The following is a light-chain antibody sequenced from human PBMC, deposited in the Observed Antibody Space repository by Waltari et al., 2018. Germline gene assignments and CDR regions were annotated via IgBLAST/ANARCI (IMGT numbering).Light chain of an antibody. CDR2: DVI. CDR1: SSDVGGYNY. J-gene: IGLJ3*02. Sequence: QSALTQPASVSGSPGQSITISCTGTSSDVGGYNYVSWYQQQPGKAPKLIIYDVINRPSWVSPRFSGSKAGSTASLTIAGLQAEDESDYYCSSYTTASTWVFGGGTKLTVL. V-gene: IGLV2-14*03. CDR3: SSYTTASTWV.